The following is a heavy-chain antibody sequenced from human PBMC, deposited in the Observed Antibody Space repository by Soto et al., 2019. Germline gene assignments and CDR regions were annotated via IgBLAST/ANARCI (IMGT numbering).Heavy chain of an antibody. Sequence: KPSETLSLTCAVSGGSFSGYNWTWIRQPPGKGLEWIGEIDHSGSTISNPSLKSRVTISLDTSKNQFSLTMTSVTAADTSVYFCARATYVGTRPDDYDGMDVWGQGTTVTVSS. CDR3: ARATYVGTRPDDYDGMDV. V-gene: IGHV4-34*01. D-gene: IGHD3-10*01. CDR1: GGSFSGYN. CDR2: IDHSGST. J-gene: IGHJ6*02.